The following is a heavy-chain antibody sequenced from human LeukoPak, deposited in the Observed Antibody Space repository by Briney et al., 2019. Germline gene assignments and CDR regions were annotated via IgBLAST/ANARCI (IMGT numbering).Heavy chain of an antibody. J-gene: IGHJ4*02. V-gene: IGHV3-23*01. CDR1: GFTFSSYA. D-gene: IGHD4-17*01. CDR2: ISGSGGST. CDR3: AKVPLVSTVTTETGGGFVDY. Sequence: AGGSLRLSCAASGFTFSSYAMSWVRQAPGKGLEWVSAISGSGGSTYYADSVKGRFTISRDNSKNTLYLQMNSLRAEDTAVYYCAKVPLVSTVTTETGGGFVDYWGQGTLVTVSS.